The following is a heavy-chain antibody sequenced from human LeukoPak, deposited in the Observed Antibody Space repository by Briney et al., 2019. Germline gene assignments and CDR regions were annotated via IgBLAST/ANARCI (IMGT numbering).Heavy chain of an antibody. CDR1: GYTFTSYY. D-gene: IGHD3-16*01. Sequence: ASAKVSCKASGYTFTSYYMHWVRQAPGQGLEWMGIINPSGGSTSYAQKFQGRVTMTRDTSTSTVYMELSSLRSEDTAVYYCARDPLRGVFDYWGQGTLVTVSS. CDR2: INPSGGST. V-gene: IGHV1-46*01. CDR3: ARDPLRGVFDY. J-gene: IGHJ4*02.